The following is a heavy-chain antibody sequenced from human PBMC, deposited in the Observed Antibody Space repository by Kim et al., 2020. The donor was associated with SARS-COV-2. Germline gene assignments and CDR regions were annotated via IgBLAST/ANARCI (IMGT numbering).Heavy chain of an antibody. J-gene: IGHJ3*01. CDR2: INPNTVDT. CDR1: GYTFIGYY. CDR3: AKVGYRTGWVAFDV. Sequence: ASVKVSCKASGYTFIGYYLHWVRQAPGQGLEWMGRINPNTVDTNFAQKFQGRVTMTRDTSISTAYMELTSLRYDDTAVYYCAKVGYRTGWVAFDVWGQGT. D-gene: IGHD6-19*01. V-gene: IGHV1-2*06.